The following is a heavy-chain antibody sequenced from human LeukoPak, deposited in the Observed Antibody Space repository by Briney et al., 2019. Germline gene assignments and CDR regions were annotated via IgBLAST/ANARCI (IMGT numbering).Heavy chain of an antibody. CDR1: GFRFSSYW. D-gene: IGHD6-13*01. V-gene: IGHV3-7*01. Sequence: GGSLRLACAASGFRFSSYWMSWVRQAPGQGLEWVASIKQDGNEKYYVDSVKGRFTISKDNAKNSLYLQLNSLRAEDTSLYYFGRASHSTYDYWGQGILVTVSS. CDR2: IKQDGNEK. J-gene: IGHJ4*02. CDR3: GRASHSTYDY.